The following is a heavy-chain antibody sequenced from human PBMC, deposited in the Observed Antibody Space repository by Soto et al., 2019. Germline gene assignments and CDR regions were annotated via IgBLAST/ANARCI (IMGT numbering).Heavy chain of an antibody. J-gene: IGHJ6*02. CDR1: GYTFTGYY. CDR2: INPNSGGT. V-gene: IGHV1-2*02. Sequence: GASVKVSCKASGYTFTGYYMHWVRQAPGQGLEWMGWINPNSGGTNYAQKFQGRVTMTRDTSISTAYMELSRLRSDDTAVYYCAREDWNRATRYYYYYYGMDVWGQGTTVTVSS. CDR3: AREDWNRATRYYYYYYGMDV. D-gene: IGHD1-1*01.